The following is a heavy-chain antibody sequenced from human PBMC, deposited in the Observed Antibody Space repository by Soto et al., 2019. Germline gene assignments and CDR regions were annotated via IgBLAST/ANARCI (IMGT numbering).Heavy chain of an antibody. CDR2: ISSSSSYI. Sequence: GWSLRLSCAASGFTFSSYSMNWVRQAPGKGLEWVSSISSSSSYIYYADSVKGRFTISRDNAKNSLYLQMNSLRAEDTAVYYCAKDAVYKDGLWLMDQWGQGTQVTGS. J-gene: IGHJ4*02. D-gene: IGHD2-21*01. CDR3: AKDAVYKDGLWLMDQ. CDR1: GFTFSSYS. V-gene: IGHV3-21*01.